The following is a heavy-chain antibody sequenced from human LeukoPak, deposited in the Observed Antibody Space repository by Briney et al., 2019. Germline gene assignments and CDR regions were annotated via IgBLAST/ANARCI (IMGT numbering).Heavy chain of an antibody. J-gene: IGHJ4*02. Sequence: ASVKVSCKASGYTFSSYAINWVRQAPGQGLEWMGWINTKTGNPAYAQGFTGRFVLSLDTSVSTAYLQISSLKAEDTAVYYCARRLHYYDSSGDSHFDYWGQGTLVTVSS. V-gene: IGHV7-4-1*02. CDR1: GYTFSSYA. CDR3: ARRLHYYDSSGDSHFDY. D-gene: IGHD3-22*01. CDR2: INTKTGNP.